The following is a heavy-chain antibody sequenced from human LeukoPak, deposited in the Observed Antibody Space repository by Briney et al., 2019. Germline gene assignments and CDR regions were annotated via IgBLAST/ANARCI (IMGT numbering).Heavy chain of an antibody. V-gene: IGHV3-33*01. J-gene: IGHJ4*02. CDR1: GFTFSSYG. Sequence: GGSLRLSCAASGFTFSSYGMHWVRQAPGKGLEWVAIIWYDGSNKYYVDSVKGRFTISRDNSKNTPYLQMNSLRAEDTAVYYCARDLGYFDYWGQGTLVTVSA. D-gene: IGHD3-16*01. CDR2: IWYDGSNK. CDR3: ARDLGYFDY.